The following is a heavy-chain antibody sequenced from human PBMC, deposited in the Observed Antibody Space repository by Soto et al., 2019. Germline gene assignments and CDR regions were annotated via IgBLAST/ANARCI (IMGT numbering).Heavy chain of an antibody. J-gene: IGHJ4*02. Sequence: QITLKESGPPLVEPTQTLTLTCTFSGFSLSTDGVGVGWIRQPPGKALQWLALIYWDDDKRYSPSLKSRITITKDTSKNQVVLTMTNMDPVDTATYYCAHRFDWYYFNYWGQGTLVTVSS. D-gene: IGHD3-9*01. CDR3: AHRFDWYYFNY. V-gene: IGHV2-5*02. CDR2: IYWDDDK. CDR1: GFSLSTDGVG.